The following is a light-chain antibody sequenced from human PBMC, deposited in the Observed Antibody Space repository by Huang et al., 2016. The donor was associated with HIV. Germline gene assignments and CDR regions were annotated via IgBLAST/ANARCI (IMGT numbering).Light chain of an antibody. CDR2: GAS. V-gene: IGKV3-15*01. J-gene: IGKJ1*01. CDR3: QQYNNWPPWT. Sequence: EIVMTQSPATLSVSPGRRVTLSCRASQTVNRNLAWYQQKPGQAPRLLIYGASTRATGIPDRFSGSGSETEFTLTISSLQSEDFAVYYCQQYNNWPPWTFGQGTKVEIK. CDR1: QTVNRN.